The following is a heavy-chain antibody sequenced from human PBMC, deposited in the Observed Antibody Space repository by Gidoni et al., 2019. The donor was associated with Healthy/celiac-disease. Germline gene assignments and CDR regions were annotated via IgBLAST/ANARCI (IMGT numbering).Heavy chain of an antibody. CDR2: IYPGDSDT. CDR1: GYSFTTYW. Sequence: EVQLVQSGAEVKKPGEALKIAGKGSGYSFTTYWIGRGRQMPGKGLEWMGIIYPGDSDTRYSPSFQGQVTISADKSISTAYLQWSSLKASDTAMYYCATSTVTLINYGMDVWGQGTTVTVSS. J-gene: IGHJ6*02. CDR3: ATSTVTLINYGMDV. D-gene: IGHD4-4*01. V-gene: IGHV5-51*01.